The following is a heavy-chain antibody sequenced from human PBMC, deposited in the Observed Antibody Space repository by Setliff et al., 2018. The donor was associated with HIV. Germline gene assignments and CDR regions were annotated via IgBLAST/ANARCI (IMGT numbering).Heavy chain of an antibody. CDR1: GGTFSSYA. D-gene: IGHD3-16*02. J-gene: IGHJ4*02. CDR2: INPESGGT. CDR3: ERRGSYRGSNAFDY. V-gene: IGHV1-2*02. Sequence: ASVKVSCKASGGTFSSYAISWVRQAPGQGLEWMGWINPESGGTSYAQKFQGRDTMTRNTSTSSSYMELSNLTSDDTAVYYCERRGSYRGSNAFDYWGQGTPVTVSS.